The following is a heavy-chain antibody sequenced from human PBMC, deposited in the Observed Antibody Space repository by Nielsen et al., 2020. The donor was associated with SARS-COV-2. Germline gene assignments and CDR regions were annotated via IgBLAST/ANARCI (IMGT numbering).Heavy chain of an antibody. V-gene: IGHV3-11*04. Sequence: GSLRISCAASGFTFSDYYMSWIRQAPGKGLEWVSYISSSGSTIYYADSVKGRFTISRDNAKNSLYLQMNSLRAEDTAVYYCARVSYDFWSVSPEGKAFDIWGQGTMVTVSS. D-gene: IGHD3-3*01. J-gene: IGHJ3*02. CDR2: ISSSGSTI. CDR1: GFTFSDYY. CDR3: ARVSYDFWSVSPEGKAFDI.